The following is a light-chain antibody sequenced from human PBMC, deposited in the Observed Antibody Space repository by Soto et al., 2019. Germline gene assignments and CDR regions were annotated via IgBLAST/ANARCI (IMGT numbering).Light chain of an antibody. J-gene: IGKJ4*01. CDR1: QDVSNS. CDR3: QQYDSYPLT. Sequence: DLQMTQSPSSLSASVGDRVTITCRASQDVSNSLAWFQQRPGKAPKSLIFDSSILRTGVPSKFSGSGSGTDFTLTISSLQPEDFATYYCQQYDSYPLTFGGGTKVEIK. V-gene: IGKV1-16*02. CDR2: DSS.